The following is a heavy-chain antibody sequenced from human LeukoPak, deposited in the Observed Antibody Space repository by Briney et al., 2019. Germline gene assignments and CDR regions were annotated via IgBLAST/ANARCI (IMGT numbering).Heavy chain of an antibody. CDR3: ARVPLHYYGSGSYYVSDSKASDY. J-gene: IGHJ4*02. D-gene: IGHD3-10*01. Sequence: ASVKVSCKASGYTFTSYYMLWVRQAPGQGLEWMGIINPSGGSTSYAQKFQGRVTMTRDTSTSTVYMELSSLRSEDTAVYYCARVPLHYYGSGSYYVSDSKASDYWGQGTLVTVSS. V-gene: IGHV1-46*01. CDR2: INPSGGST. CDR1: GYTFTSYY.